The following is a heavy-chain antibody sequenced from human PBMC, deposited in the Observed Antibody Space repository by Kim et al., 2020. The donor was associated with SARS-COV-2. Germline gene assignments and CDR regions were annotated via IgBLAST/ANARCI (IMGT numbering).Heavy chain of an antibody. Sequence: ASVKVSCKASGYTFTSYDINWVRQATGRGLEWMGWMNPNSGNTGYAQKFQGRVTMTRNTSISTAYMELSSLRSEDTAVYYCAIRYCSSTSCSDNWFDPWGQGTLVTVSS. D-gene: IGHD2-2*01. J-gene: IGHJ5*02. CDR2: MNPNSGNT. CDR3: AIRYCSSTSCSDNWFDP. CDR1: GYTFTSYD. V-gene: IGHV1-8*01.